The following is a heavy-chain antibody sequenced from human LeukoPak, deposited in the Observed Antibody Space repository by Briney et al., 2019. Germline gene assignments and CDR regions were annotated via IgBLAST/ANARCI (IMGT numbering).Heavy chain of an antibody. CDR1: GYSFSNFD. D-gene: IGHD3-10*01. Sequence: ASLKVSCKASGYSFSNFDINWVRRAAGQGPEWMGRLDPHSGDTDYVQKFQGRVIMTKNTSINTAYLELRSLTSEDTAVYYCARSRRGYYMDVWGRGTTVTVSS. CDR3: ARSRRGYYMDV. V-gene: IGHV1-8*01. CDR2: LDPHSGDT. J-gene: IGHJ6*03.